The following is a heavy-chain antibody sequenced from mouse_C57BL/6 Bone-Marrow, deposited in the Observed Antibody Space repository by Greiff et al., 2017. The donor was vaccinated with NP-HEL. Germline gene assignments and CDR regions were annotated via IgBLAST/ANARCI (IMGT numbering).Heavy chain of an antibody. CDR1: GYSITSGYY. D-gene: IGHD1-1*01. CDR2: ISYDGSN. V-gene: IGHV3-6*01. Sequence: EVKLMESGPGLVKPSQSLSLTCSVTGYSITSGYYWNWIRQFPGNKLEWMGYISYDGSNNYNPSLKNRISITRDTSKNQFFLKLKSVTTEDTATYYCARGTTVVATDFDYWGQGTTLTVSS. CDR3: ARGTTVVATDFDY. J-gene: IGHJ2*01.